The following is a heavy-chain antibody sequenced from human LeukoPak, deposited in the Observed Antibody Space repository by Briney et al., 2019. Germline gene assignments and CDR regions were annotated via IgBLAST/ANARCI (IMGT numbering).Heavy chain of an antibody. J-gene: IGHJ4*02. Sequence: GGSLRLSCTASGFTFGDYAMSWFRQAPGKGLEWVGFIRSKAYGGTTEYAASVKGRFTISRDDSKSIAYLQMNSLKTEDTAVYYCTRVVRWLQPDYWGQGTLVTVSS. D-gene: IGHD5-24*01. CDR2: IRSKAYGGTT. CDR3: TRVVRWLQPDY. CDR1: GFTFGDYA. V-gene: IGHV3-49*03.